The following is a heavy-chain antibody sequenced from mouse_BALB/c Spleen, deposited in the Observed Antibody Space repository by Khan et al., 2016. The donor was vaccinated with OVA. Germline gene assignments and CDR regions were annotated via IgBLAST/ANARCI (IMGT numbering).Heavy chain of an antibody. D-gene: IGHD2-14*01. CDR1: GYTFTTYT. J-gene: IGHJ3*01. CDR2: IIPSSDYT. V-gene: IGHV1-4*01. CDR3: AREGAYYRSDGWFAY. Sequence: QVQLKQSGAELARPGASVQMSCKTSGYTFTTYTMHWVKQRPGQGLEWIGYIIPSSDYTNYNQKFKDKATLTAAKSSSTAYMHLSSLTSEDSAVYYCAREGAYYRSDGWFAYWGQGTLVTVSA.